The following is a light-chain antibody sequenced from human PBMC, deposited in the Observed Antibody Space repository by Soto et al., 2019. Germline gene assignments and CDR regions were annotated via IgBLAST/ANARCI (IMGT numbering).Light chain of an antibody. CDR2: RNN. J-gene: IGLJ2*01. CDR3: AAWDDSLSVHVV. V-gene: IGLV1-47*01. CDR1: SSNIGSNY. Sequence: QSVLTQPPSASGTLGQRVTISCSGSSSNIGSNYVYWYQQLPGTAPKLLIYRNNQRPSGVPDRFSGSKSGTSASLAISGLRSEDEADYYCAAWDDSLSVHVVFGGGTKVTVL.